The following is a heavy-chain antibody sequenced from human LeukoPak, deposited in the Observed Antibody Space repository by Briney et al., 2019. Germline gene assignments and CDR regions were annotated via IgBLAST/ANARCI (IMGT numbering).Heavy chain of an antibody. D-gene: IGHD4-17*01. V-gene: IGHV4-34*01. Sequence: SGTLSPTCAVSSGSLSGYSWGWIRQAPGKGLDWIGEIHHSGSTTYNSSLKNRVTISLDKPKSQFSLILTSVTAADTAVYYCTRQSGTVTPIDYWGQGILVTVSS. CDR2: IHHSGST. CDR1: SGSLSGYS. J-gene: IGHJ4*02. CDR3: TRQSGTVTPIDY.